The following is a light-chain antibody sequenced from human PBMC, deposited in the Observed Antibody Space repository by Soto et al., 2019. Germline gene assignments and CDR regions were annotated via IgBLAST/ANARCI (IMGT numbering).Light chain of an antibody. CDR2: NAS. Sequence: IQMTKYPSTLSAAAVDSVAIICRASQTISSCLDWYQQKPGKAPKLLIYNASTLKSGVPSRFSGSGSGTDFTLTISSLQPDDFATYYCQHYYSYSGAFGQGTKVDI. CDR3: QHYYSYSGA. J-gene: IGKJ1*01. CDR1: QTISSC. V-gene: IGKV1-5*03.